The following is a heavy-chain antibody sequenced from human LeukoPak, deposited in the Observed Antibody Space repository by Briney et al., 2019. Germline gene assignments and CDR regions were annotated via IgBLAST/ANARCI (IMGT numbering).Heavy chain of an antibody. CDR3: AKLTTS. D-gene: IGHD4-11*01. CDR1: GITFSNYA. CDR2: ISGSAHKI. J-gene: IGHJ4*02. V-gene: IGHV3-23*01. Sequence: GGSLRLSCVASGITFSNYAVSWVRQAPEKGPDWLSVISGSAHKIRYADSVKGRFTISRDNSENIVYLQMNNLRAEDTAVYYCAKLTTSWGQGTLVTVSS.